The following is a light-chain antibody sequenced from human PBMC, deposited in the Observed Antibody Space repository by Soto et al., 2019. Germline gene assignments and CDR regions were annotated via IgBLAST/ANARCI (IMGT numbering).Light chain of an antibody. CDR2: DAS. Sequence: VWTHSPGTLSLSPVERSTLSCMASQTVRNNYLAWYQQKPGQAPRLLIYDASSRATGIPDRFSGGGSGTDFTLTISRLEPEDFAVYYCQQFSSYPLTFGGGTKV. J-gene: IGKJ4*01. CDR3: QQFSSYPLT. V-gene: IGKV3-20*01. CDR1: QTVRNNY.